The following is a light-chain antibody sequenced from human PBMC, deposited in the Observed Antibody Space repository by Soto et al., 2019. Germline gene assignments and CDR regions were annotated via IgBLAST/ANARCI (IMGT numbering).Light chain of an antibody. CDR2: SDA. J-gene: IGLJ2*01. V-gene: IGLV3-21*04. CDR3: QVWDSNSVV. Sequence: SYELTQPPSVSVAPGQTARVACVGDSLESKSVHWYQQKPGQAPVLVIYSDADRPSGIPERISGSKSGNTATLTITRVEVGDEADYHCQVWDSNSVVFGGGTKLTVL. CDR1: SLESKS.